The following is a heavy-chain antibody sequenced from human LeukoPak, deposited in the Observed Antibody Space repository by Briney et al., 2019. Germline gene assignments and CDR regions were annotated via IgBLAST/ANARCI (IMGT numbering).Heavy chain of an antibody. CDR1: GFTFSAYG. Sequence: GGSLRLSCAASGFTFSAYGMTWVRQAPGKGLECVSAVSNNGGSTYYADSVKGRFTISRDNSKNTLYLQMNSLRAEDTAVYYCAGRGIAHSWGQGTLVTVSS. J-gene: IGHJ5*02. D-gene: IGHD6-13*01. CDR2: VSNNGGST. V-gene: IGHV3-23*01. CDR3: AGRGIAHS.